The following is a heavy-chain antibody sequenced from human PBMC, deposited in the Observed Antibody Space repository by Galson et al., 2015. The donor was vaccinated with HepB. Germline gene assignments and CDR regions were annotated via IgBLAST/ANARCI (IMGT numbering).Heavy chain of an antibody. CDR2: ISGYNGKT. Sequence: SVKVSCKAPGYTFTSYGISWVRQAPGQGLEWMGWISGYNGKTNYAQNLQGRATVTTDTSTATAYMELRSLRSDDTAVYYCVRDHVQPSYAALYDMGPRFDYWGQGTLVTVSS. CDR1: GYTFTSYG. CDR3: VRDHVQPSYAALYDMGPRFDY. V-gene: IGHV1-18*04. D-gene: IGHD3-9*01. J-gene: IGHJ4*02.